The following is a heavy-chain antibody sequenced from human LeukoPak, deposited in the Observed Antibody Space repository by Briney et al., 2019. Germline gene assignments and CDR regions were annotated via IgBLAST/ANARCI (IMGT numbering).Heavy chain of an antibody. CDR1: GYTLTELS. CDR3: ATFTPYSGYQGGSYYFDY. CDR2: FDPEDGET. J-gene: IGHJ4*02. Sequence: ASVTVSCKVSGYTLTELSMHWVRQAPGKGLEWMGGFDPEDGETIYAQKFQGRVTMTEDTSTDTAYMELSSLRSEDTAVYYCATFTPYSGYQGGSYYFDYWGQGTLVTVSS. D-gene: IGHD5-12*01. V-gene: IGHV1-24*01.